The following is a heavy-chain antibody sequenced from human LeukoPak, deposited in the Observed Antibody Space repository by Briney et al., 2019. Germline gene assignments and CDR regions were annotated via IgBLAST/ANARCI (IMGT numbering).Heavy chain of an antibody. CDR1: GGSISRSSYY. J-gene: IGHJ4*02. V-gene: IGHV4-39*07. CDR3: ARSGDHQKKRGYSGYDGYY. CDR2: IYYSGST. D-gene: IGHD5-12*01. Sequence: SETLSLTCTVSGGSISRSSYYWGWIRQPPGKGLEWIGSIYYSGSTYYNPSLKSRVTISVDTSKNQFSLKLSSVTAADTAVYYCARSGDHQKKRGYSGYDGYYWGQGTLVTVSS.